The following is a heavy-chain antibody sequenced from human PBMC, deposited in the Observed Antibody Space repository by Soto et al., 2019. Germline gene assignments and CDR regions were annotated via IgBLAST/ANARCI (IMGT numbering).Heavy chain of an antibody. D-gene: IGHD2-2*02. CDR3: ASGYCSSTSCYRGTLDY. V-gene: IGHV4-59*12. Sequence: PSETLSLTCTVSGGSISSYYWSWIRQPPEKGLEWIGYIYYSGSTNYNPSLKSRVTISVDTSKNQFSLKLSSVTAADTAVYYCASGYCSSTSCYRGTLDYWGQETLVTVSS. J-gene: IGHJ4*02. CDR1: GGSISSYY. CDR2: IYYSGST.